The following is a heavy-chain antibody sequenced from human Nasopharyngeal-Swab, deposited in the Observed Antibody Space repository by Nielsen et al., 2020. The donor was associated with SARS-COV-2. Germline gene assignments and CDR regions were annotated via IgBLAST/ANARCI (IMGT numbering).Heavy chain of an antibody. CDR3: ARAYYDFWSGPGYYYYYMDV. D-gene: IGHD3-3*01. V-gene: IGHV3-53*01. Sequence: VRQAPGKGLEWVSVIYSGGSTYYADPVKGRFTISRDNSKNTLYLQMNSLRAEDTAVYYCARAYYDFWSGPGYYYYYMDVWGKGTTVTVSS. J-gene: IGHJ6*03. CDR2: IYSGGST.